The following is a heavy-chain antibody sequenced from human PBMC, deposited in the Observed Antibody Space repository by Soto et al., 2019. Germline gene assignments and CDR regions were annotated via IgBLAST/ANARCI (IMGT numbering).Heavy chain of an antibody. J-gene: IGHJ6*02. CDR3: ARLPSSWYFSYYYGMDV. CDR2: IYYSGST. V-gene: IGHV4-39*01. Sequence: SETLSLTCTVSGGSISSSSYYWGWIRQPPGKGLEWIGSIYYSGSTYYNPSLKSRVTISVDTSKNQFSLKLSSVTAADTAAYYCARLPSSWYFSYYYGMDVWGQGTTVTVSS. CDR1: GGSISSSSYY. D-gene: IGHD6-13*01.